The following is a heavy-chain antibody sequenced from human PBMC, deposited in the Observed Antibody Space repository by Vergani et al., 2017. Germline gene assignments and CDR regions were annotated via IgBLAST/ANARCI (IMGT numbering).Heavy chain of an antibody. CDR3: ARWGGRYGSSTSCSGYYYMDV. Sequence: QVQLVQSGAEVKKPGSSVKVSCKASGGTFSSYAISWVRQAPGQGLEWMGGIIPIFGTANYAQKFQGRVTITADKSTSTAYMELSSLRSEDTAVYYCARWGGRYGSSTSCSGYYYMDVWGKGTTVTVSS. D-gene: IGHD2-2*01. J-gene: IGHJ6*03. CDR1: GGTFSSYA. CDR2: IIPIFGTA. V-gene: IGHV1-69*06.